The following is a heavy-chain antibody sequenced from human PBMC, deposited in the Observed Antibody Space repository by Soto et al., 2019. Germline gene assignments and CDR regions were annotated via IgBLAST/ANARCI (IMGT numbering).Heavy chain of an antibody. V-gene: IGHV3-21*01. CDR3: AGDYGDHEGDY. Sequence: EVQLVESGGGLVQPGGSLRLSCAASGFTFSSYSMNWVHPAPGKGLEWVSSISSSSSYIYYADSVKGRFTISRYNAHNSLYLQMNSLRAEDTALYYCAGDYGDHEGDYWGQGTLVTVSS. D-gene: IGHD4-17*01. J-gene: IGHJ4*02. CDR2: ISSSSSYI. CDR1: GFTFSSYS.